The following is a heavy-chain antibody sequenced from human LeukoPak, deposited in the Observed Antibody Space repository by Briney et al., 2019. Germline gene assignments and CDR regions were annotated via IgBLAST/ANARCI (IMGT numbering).Heavy chain of an antibody. CDR1: GFTFSSYA. Sequence: PGGSLRLSCAASGFTFSSYAMHWVRQAPGKGLEWVAVISYDRSNKYYADSVKGRFTISRDNSKNALYLQMNSLRAEDTAVYYCARSWHFDYWGQGTLVTVSS. D-gene: IGHD5-24*01. V-gene: IGHV3-30-3*01. CDR3: ARSWHFDY. J-gene: IGHJ4*02. CDR2: ISYDRSNK.